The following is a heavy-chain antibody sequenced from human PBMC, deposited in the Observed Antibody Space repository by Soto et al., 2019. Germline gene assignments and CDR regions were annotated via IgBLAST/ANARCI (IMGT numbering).Heavy chain of an antibody. CDR1: GGSISSSSYY. V-gene: IGHV4-39*01. Sequence: PSETLSLTCTVSGGSISSSSYYWGWIRQPPGKGLEWIGSMYYSGSTYYNPSLKSRVTISVDTSKNQFSLKLSSVTAADTAVYYCARLNYYGSGTYYHPHYWGQGTLVTVSS. D-gene: IGHD3-10*01. CDR2: MYYSGST. CDR3: ARLNYYGSGTYYHPHY. J-gene: IGHJ4*02.